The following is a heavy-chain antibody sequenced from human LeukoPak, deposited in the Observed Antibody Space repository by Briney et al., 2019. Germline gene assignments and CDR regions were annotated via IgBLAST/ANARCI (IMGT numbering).Heavy chain of an antibody. J-gene: IGHJ3*02. CDR3: ARVSGDYHDAFDI. CDR2: IIPIFGTA. CDR1: GYTFTSYD. D-gene: IGHD4-17*01. Sequence: ASVKVSCKASGYTFTSYDINWVRQAPGQGLEWMGGIIPIFGTANYAQKFQGRVTITTDESTSTAYMELSSLRSEDTAVYYCARVSGDYHDAFDIWGQGTMVTVSS. V-gene: IGHV1-69*05.